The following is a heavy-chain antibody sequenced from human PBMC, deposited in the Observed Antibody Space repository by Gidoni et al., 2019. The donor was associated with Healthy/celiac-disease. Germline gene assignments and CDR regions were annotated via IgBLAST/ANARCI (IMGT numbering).Heavy chain of an antibody. CDR1: GYSFTSYW. V-gene: IGHV5-51*01. CDR3: ARGPYSSSWYFNWFDP. CDR2: IYPGDADT. Sequence: ELQLVQSGAEVTKPGESLKATCQASGYSFTSYWIGWVRQRPGKGLEWRGIIYPGDADTRYSPSFQGQVTISADKSISTAYLQWSSLKASDTAMYYCARGPYSSSWYFNWFDPWGQGTLVTVSS. J-gene: IGHJ5*02. D-gene: IGHD6-13*01.